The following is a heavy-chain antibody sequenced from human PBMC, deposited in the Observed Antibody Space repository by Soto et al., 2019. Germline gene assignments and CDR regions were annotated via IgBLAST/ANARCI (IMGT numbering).Heavy chain of an antibody. Sequence: QVQLVQSGAEVKKPGSSVNVSCKASGGTVSSYAISWVRQAPGQGLEWMGGIIPIFGTANYAQKFQCRVSITADESTSTAYMELSSLRSEDTAVYYCARKLPNYYDSSGDHPGWGMDVWGKGTTVTVSS. J-gene: IGHJ6*04. D-gene: IGHD3-22*01. CDR1: GGTVSSYA. CDR3: ARKLPNYYDSSGDHPGWGMDV. V-gene: IGHV1-69*01. CDR2: IIPIFGTA.